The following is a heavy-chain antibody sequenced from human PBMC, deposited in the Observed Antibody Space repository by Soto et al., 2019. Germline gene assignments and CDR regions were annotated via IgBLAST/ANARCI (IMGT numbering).Heavy chain of an antibody. J-gene: IGHJ6*02. CDR1: GFTFSSYS. CDR2: IWYDGSNK. CDR3: AREGGSSSWYGPYYYGMDV. V-gene: IGHV3-33*01. D-gene: IGHD6-13*01. Sequence: QVQLVESGGGVVQPGRSLRLSCAASGFTFSSYSMHWVRQAPGKGLEWVAVIWYDGSNKYYADSVKGRFTISRDNSKNTLYLQMNSLRAEDTAVYYCAREGGSSSWYGPYYYGMDVWGQGTTVTVSS.